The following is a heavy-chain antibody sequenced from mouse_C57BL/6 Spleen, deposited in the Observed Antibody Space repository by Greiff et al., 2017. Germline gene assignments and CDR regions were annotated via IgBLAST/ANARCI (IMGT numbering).Heavy chain of an antibody. Sequence: QVQLQQPGAELVKPGASVKLSCTASGYTFTSYWMHWVKQRPGQGLEWIGMIHPNSGSTNYNEKFKSKATLTVDKSSSTAYMQLSSLTSEDSAVYYCARGITTVVATEFAYWGQGTLVTVSA. V-gene: IGHV1-64*01. CDR1: GYTFTSYW. CDR3: ARGITTVVATEFAY. D-gene: IGHD1-1*01. CDR2: IHPNSGST. J-gene: IGHJ3*01.